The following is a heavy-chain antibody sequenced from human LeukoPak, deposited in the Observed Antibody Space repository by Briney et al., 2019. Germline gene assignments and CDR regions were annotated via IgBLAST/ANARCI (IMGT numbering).Heavy chain of an antibody. CDR1: GFTFSSYW. CDR2: IKQDGSEK. D-gene: IGHD3-22*01. CDR3: ARWIGYYDSSGYNNWFDP. J-gene: IGHJ5*02. V-gene: IGHV3-7*01. Sequence: GGSLRLSCAASGFTFSSYWMSWVRQAPGKGLEWVANIKQDGSEKYYVDSVKGRFTISRDNAKNSLYLQVNSLRAEDTAVYYCARWIGYYDSSGYNNWFDPWGQGTLVTVSS.